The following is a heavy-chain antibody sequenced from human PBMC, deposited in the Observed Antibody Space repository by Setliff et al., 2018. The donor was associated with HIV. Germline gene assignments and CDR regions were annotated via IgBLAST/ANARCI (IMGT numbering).Heavy chain of an antibody. CDR1: GGSISSYY. CDR3: ARDLSYDYDRSSDTFDY. CDR2: IYTSGST. V-gene: IGHV4-4*09. Sequence: SETLSLTCTVSGGSISSYYWSWIRQPPGKGLEWIGYIYTSGSTNYNPSPTSRVTISVDTSKNQFSLKLRSVTAAETAVYYCARDLSYDYDRSSDTFDYWGQGTRVTVSS. J-gene: IGHJ4*02. D-gene: IGHD3-22*01.